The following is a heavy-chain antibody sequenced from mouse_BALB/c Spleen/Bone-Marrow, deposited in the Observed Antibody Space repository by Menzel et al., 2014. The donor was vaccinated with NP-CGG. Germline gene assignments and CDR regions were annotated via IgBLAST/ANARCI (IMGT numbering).Heavy chain of an antibody. CDR3: ARGEGYDGWYFDV. J-gene: IGHJ1*01. D-gene: IGHD2-2*01. CDR1: GYTLTDYA. Sequence: QVQLKESGPELVRPGVSVKISCKGSGYTLTDYAMHWVKQSHAKSLEWIGVINTYSGNTNYNQKFKGKATMTVDKSSSTAHMELARLTSEDSAIYYCARGEGYDGWYFDVWGAGTTVTVSS. CDR2: INTYSGNT. V-gene: IGHV1-67*01.